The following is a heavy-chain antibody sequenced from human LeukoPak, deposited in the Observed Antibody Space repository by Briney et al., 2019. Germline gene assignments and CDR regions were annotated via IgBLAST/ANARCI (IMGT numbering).Heavy chain of an antibody. CDR3: ATVFGVWGSYRSREPDY. D-gene: IGHD3-16*02. CDR2: FDPEDGET. CDR1: GHTLTELS. J-gene: IGHJ4*02. Sequence: GASVKVSCKVSGHTLTELSMHWVRQAPGKGLEWMGGFDPEDGETIYAQKFQGRVTMTEDTSTDTAYMELSSLRSEDTAVYYCATVFGVWGSYRSREPDYWGQGTLVTVSS. V-gene: IGHV1-24*01.